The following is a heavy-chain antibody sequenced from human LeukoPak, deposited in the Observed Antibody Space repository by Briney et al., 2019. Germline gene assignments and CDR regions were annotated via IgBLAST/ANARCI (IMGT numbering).Heavy chain of an antibody. CDR3: ARDDKRHCSGGSCPAYFDY. CDR1: GYTFANYG. Sequence: ASVRVSCKASGYTFANYGISWVRQAPGQGLEWIAWISAYNGNTNYALKLRGRVTMTTDTSTSTAYLELRSLRSDDTALYYCARDDKRHCSGGSCPAYFDYWGQGTLVTVSS. D-gene: IGHD2-15*01. V-gene: IGHV1-18*01. J-gene: IGHJ4*02. CDR2: ISAYNGNT.